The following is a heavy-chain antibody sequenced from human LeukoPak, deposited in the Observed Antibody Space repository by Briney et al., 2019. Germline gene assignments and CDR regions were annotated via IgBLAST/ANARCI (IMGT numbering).Heavy chain of an antibody. CDR1: GFTFSSYW. CDR3: ARHRVYGYYFDY. CDR2: INTDGSST. Sequence: GGSLRLSCAASGFTFSSYWMHWVRQAPGKGLVWVSRINTDGSSTSYADSVKSRFTISRDNAKNTLYLQMSSLGAEDTAVYYCARHRVYGYYFDYWGQGTLVTVSS. V-gene: IGHV3-74*01. D-gene: IGHD3-10*01. J-gene: IGHJ4*02.